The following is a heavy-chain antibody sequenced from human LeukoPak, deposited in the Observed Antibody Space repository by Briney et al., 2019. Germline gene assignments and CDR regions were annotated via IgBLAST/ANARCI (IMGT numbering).Heavy chain of an antibody. J-gene: IGHJ4*02. Sequence: PSETLSLTCTVSGGSISSYYWSWIRQPPGKGLEWIGYIYYSGSTNYNPSLKSRVTISVDASKSQFSLKLSSVTAADTAVYYCARDSKALRTSAFDYWGQGTLVTVSS. V-gene: IGHV4-59*12. CDR3: ARDSKALRTSAFDY. CDR2: IYYSGST. CDR1: GGSISSYY.